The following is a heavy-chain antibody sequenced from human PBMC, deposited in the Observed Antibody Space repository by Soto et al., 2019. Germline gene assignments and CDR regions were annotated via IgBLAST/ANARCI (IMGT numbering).Heavy chain of an antibody. J-gene: IGHJ3*02. D-gene: IGHD2-2*02. V-gene: IGHV3-11*01. Sequence: GSLRLSCAASGFTSWDYDMSWIRQAPGKGLEWVSYISRSGNTMYYGDYVKGRFTISRDNAENSVFLQMTSLRAEDTAVYYCVREGRSSTSCNTGCAFDIWGQGTMVTVSS. CDR2: ISRSGNTM. CDR1: GFTSWDYD. CDR3: VREGRSSTSCNTGCAFDI.